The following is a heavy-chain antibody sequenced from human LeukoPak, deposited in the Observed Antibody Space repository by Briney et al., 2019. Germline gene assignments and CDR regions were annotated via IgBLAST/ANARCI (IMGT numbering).Heavy chain of an antibody. D-gene: IGHD4-17*01. CDR2: ISGSGGST. Sequence: PGGSLRLSCAASGFTFSSYAMSWVRQAPGKGLEWVSAISGSGGSTYYADSVKSRFTISRDNSKNTLYLQMNSLRAEDTAVYYCAKDRGAYGGNYFDYWGQGTLVTVSS. CDR1: GFTFSSYA. V-gene: IGHV3-23*01. CDR3: AKDRGAYGGNYFDY. J-gene: IGHJ4*02.